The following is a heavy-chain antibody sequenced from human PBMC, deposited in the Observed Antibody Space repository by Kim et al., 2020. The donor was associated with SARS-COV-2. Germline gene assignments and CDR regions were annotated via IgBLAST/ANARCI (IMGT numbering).Heavy chain of an antibody. D-gene: IGHD2-15*01. CDR1: SSSVSSGSYY. V-gene: IGHV4-61*03. CDR2: IYYNGRV. CDR3: ATLGYSEGYSNMGKYGMGV. Sequence: SETLSLTCIVSSSSVSSGSYYWTWVRQAPGKGLECIGYIYYNGRVTYNPSFKSRVTISVDTSRNHFSLNLRSVTAADTAVYYCATLGYSEGYSNMGKYGMGVWGPGTSVTVSS. J-gene: IGHJ6*02.